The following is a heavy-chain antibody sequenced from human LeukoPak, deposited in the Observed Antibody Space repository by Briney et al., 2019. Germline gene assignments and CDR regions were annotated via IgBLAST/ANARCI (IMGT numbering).Heavy chain of an antibody. CDR3: ARDRRDLVGATGDAFDI. D-gene: IGHD1-26*01. V-gene: IGHV4-59*01. CDR1: GGSISSYY. CDR2: IYYSGST. J-gene: IGHJ3*02. Sequence: PSETLSLTCTVSGGSISSYYWSWIRQPPGKGLEWIGYIYYSGSTNYNPSLKSRVTISVDTSKNQFSLKLSSVTAADTAVYYCARDRRDLVGATGDAFDIWGQGTMVTVSS.